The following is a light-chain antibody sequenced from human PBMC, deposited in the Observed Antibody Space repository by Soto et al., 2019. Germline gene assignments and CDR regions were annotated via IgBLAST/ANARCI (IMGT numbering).Light chain of an antibody. J-gene: IGKJ2*01. CDR3: MQALQSPYT. Sequence: EIVMTQSPPSLTVTPGEPASISCTSSQRLLHSNGNISLDWYLQKPGQSPQRLIYLGSNRAAGVAERVSGGETGTYFTLKISRVEAEDVGVYYCMQALQSPYTFGQGTKLQIK. CDR1: QRLLHSNGNIS. CDR2: LGS. V-gene: IGKV2-28*01.